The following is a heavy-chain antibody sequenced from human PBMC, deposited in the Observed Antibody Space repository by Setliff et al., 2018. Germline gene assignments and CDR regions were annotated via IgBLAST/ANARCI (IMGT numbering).Heavy chain of an antibody. D-gene: IGHD2-15*01. CDR2: IWYDGSNK. CDR1: GFTFSSYG. Sequence: PGGSLRLSCAASGFTFSSYGMHWVRQAPGKGLEWVAVIWYDGSNKYYADSVRGRFTISRDNSKNTVYLQMNSLRAEDTAVYYCAKGGALLYYFDFWGQGTL. J-gene: IGHJ4*02. V-gene: IGHV3-33*06. CDR3: AKGGALLYYFDF.